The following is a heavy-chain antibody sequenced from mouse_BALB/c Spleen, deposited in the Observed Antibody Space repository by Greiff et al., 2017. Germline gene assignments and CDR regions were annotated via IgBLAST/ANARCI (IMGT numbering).Heavy chain of an antibody. V-gene: IGHV5-17*02. CDR3: ASDYYGRSLYYYAIDY. J-gene: IGHJ4*01. Sequence: DVHLVESGGGLVQPGGSRKLSCAASGFTFSSYGMHWVRQAPEKGLEWVAYISSGSSTIYYADTVKGRFTISRDNPKNTRFLHMTSLRSEDTAMYYCASDYYGRSLYYYAIDYWGQGTSVTVSS. CDR2: ISSGSSTI. CDR1: GFTFSSYG. D-gene: IGHD1-1*01.